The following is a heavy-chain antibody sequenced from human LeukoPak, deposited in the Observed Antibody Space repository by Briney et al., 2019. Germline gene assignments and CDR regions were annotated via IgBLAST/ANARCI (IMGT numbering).Heavy chain of an antibody. CDR2: IYYSGST. V-gene: IGHV4-59*01. D-gene: IGHD6-13*01. CDR3: ARGAVIGAADEYFYGIDV. Sequence: SETLSLTCTVSGGSISSYYWSWIRQPPGKGLQWIGYIYYSGSTNYNPSLKSRVTISVDTSKNQFSLKLSSVTAADTAVYYCARGAVIGAADEYFYGIDVWGQGTTVTVSS. CDR1: GGSISSYY. J-gene: IGHJ6*02.